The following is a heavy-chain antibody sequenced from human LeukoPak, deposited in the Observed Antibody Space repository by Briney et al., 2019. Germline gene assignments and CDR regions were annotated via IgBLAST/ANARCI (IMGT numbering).Heavy chain of an antibody. CDR3: ARDEVVRGEVEY. CDR2: IYHSGST. D-gene: IGHD3-10*01. Sequence: PETLSLTCAVSGYSIYSGYYWVCIRQPPGKGLEWIGSIYHSGSTYYNPSLKSRVTMSVDTSKNQFSLRLSSVSAADTAVYYCARDEVVRGEVEYWGQGTLVTVPS. J-gene: IGHJ4*02. CDR1: GYSIYSGYY. V-gene: IGHV4-38-2*02.